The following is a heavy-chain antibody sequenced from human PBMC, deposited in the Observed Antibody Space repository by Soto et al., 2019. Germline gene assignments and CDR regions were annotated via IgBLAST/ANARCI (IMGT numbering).Heavy chain of an antibody. V-gene: IGHV3-74*01. Sequence: GGSLRLSCAASEFSFRRYWMHCVRQTPGKGLVWVSRISVDGSSTTYADSVRGRFTISRDNAKNTVYLQMDRLRAEDTAVYYCARSLPGTYGAFDLWGQGTMVTVSS. D-gene: IGHD1-7*01. CDR2: ISVDGSST. J-gene: IGHJ3*01. CDR1: EFSFRRYW. CDR3: ARSLPGTYGAFDL.